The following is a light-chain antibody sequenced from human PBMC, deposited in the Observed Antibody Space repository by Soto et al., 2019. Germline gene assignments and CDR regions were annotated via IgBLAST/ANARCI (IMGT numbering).Light chain of an antibody. V-gene: IGKV3-20*01. J-gene: IGKJ4*01. CDR2: GAS. Sequence: EIVLTQSPGTLSSSPGERATLSCRASQSVNSRYLAWYQQKAGQSPRLLIYGASSRATGIPDTFSGSGSGTDFXXTIXXLEPEDFAVXFCQQYGSSPPLTFGGGTKVEIK. CDR3: QQYGSSPPLT. CDR1: QSVNSRY.